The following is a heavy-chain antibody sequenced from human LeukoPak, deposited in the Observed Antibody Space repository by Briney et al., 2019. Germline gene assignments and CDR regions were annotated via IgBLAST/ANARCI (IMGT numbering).Heavy chain of an antibody. CDR1: GVSISSYY. Sequence: PSETLSLTCTVSGVSISSYYWSWIRQPPGKGLEWIGYIYYSGSTNYNPSLKSRVTISVGTSKNQFSLKLSSVTAADTAVYYCARFSPYYYYGMDVWGQGTTVTVSS. J-gene: IGHJ6*02. V-gene: IGHV4-59*01. CDR3: ARFSPYYYYGMDV. D-gene: IGHD2/OR15-2a*01. CDR2: IYYSGST.